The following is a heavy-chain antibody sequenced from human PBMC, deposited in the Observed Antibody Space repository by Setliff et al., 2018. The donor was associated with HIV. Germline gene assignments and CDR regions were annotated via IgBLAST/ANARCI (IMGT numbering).Heavy chain of an antibody. Sequence: PSETLSLTCTVSGAFNSRYYWSWIRQPPGKGLEWIGYFYDSGSTYYNPSLKSRVTISVDTSKKQFYLKLTSVTAADTAVYYCARTPTDYYDSTRLGDGFDIWGQGTVVTVSS. J-gene: IGHJ3*02. V-gene: IGHV4-59*08. D-gene: IGHD3-22*01. CDR3: ARTPTDYYDSTRLGDGFDI. CDR1: GAFNSRYY. CDR2: FYDSGST.